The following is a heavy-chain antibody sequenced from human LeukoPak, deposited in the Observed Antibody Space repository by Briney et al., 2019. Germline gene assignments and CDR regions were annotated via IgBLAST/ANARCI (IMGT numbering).Heavy chain of an antibody. D-gene: IGHD6-6*01. V-gene: IGHV1-69*01. CDR2: IIPIFGTA. CDR3: AREQTRYSSSSGVRGDFDY. J-gene: IGHJ4*02. Sequence: SVKVSCKASGGTFSSYAISWVRQAPGQGLGWMGGIIPIFGTANYAQKFQGRVTITADESTSTAYMELSSLRSEDTAVYYCAREQTRYSSSSGVRGDFDYWGQGTLVTVSS. CDR1: GGTFSSYA.